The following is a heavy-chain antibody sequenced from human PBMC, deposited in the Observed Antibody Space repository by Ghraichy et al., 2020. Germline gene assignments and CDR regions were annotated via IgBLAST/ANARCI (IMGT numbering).Heavy chain of an antibody. CDR2: ISGSGGST. CDR1: GFTFSSYA. V-gene: IGHV3-23*01. Sequence: LSLTCAASGFTFSSYAMSWVRQAPGKGLEWVSAISGSGGSTYYADSVKGRFTISRDNSKNTLYLQMNSLRAEDTAVYYCATYSSSSGADWFDPWGQGTLVTVSS. D-gene: IGHD6-6*01. J-gene: IGHJ5*02. CDR3: ATYSSSSGADWFDP.